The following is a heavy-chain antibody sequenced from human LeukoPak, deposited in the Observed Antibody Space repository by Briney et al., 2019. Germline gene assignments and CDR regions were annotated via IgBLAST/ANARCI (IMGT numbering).Heavy chain of an antibody. Sequence: GGSLRLSCAASGFTFGSYAMSWVRQAPGKGLEWVSGVSTSGGTTSYAESVKGRFTVSRDNPRNTLYMEMNSLRDEDTAVYYCAVMHRYYDGSGYWVQWGQGTLVTVSS. CDR2: VSTSGGTT. CDR3: AVMHRYYDGSGYWVQ. CDR1: GFTFGSYA. V-gene: IGHV3-23*01. D-gene: IGHD3-22*01. J-gene: IGHJ4*02.